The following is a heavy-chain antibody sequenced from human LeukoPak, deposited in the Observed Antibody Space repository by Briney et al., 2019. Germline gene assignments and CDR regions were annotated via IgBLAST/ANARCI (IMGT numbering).Heavy chain of an antibody. CDR1: GGSISSYY. D-gene: IGHD6-19*01. CDR3: ARIAVAGTWYFDY. Sequence: SETLSLTCTVSGGSISSYYWSWIRQPPGKGLEWIGYIYYSGSTNYNPSLKSRVTISVDTSKNQFSLKLSSVTAADTAVYYCARIAVAGTWYFDYWGQGTLVTVPS. J-gene: IGHJ4*02. CDR2: IYYSGST. V-gene: IGHV4-59*08.